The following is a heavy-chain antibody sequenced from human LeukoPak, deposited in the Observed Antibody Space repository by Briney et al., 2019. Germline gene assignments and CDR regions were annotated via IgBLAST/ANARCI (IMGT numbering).Heavy chain of an antibody. CDR3: ARHVWLQPFDY. CDR2: IYYSGST. CDR1: GGSISASY. J-gene: IGHJ4*02. Sequence: SETPSLTCTVSGGSISASYWSWIRQPPGKGLECIGYIYYSGSTNYNPSLKSRVTISVDTSKNHFSLKLISVTAADTAVYYCARHVWLQPFDYWGQGTLVTVSS. D-gene: IGHD3-9*01. V-gene: IGHV4-59*08.